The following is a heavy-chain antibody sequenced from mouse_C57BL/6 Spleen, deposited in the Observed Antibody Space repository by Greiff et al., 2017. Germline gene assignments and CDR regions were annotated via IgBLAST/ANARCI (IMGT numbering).Heavy chain of an antibody. Sequence: EVMLVESGGGLVKPGGSLKLSCAASGFTIRDYGMHWVRQAPEKGLEWVAYISRGSSTIYYAATVKGRFTISRDHAKNNLFLQMTSLRSEDTAMYYCSRGSSWAIDYWGQGTSVTVSS. J-gene: IGHJ4*01. CDR2: ISRGSSTI. CDR3: SRGSSWAIDY. V-gene: IGHV5-17*01. CDR1: GFTIRDYG. D-gene: IGHD1-3*01.